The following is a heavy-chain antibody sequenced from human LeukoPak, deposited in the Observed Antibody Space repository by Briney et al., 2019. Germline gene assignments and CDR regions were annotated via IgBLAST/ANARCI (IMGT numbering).Heavy chain of an antibody. CDR1: GESFSGYY. V-gene: IGHV4-34*01. CDR3: ARGRVHYDSSGYYYSGNYYMDV. J-gene: IGHJ6*03. Sequence: PSETLSLTCAVYGESFSGYYWSWIRQPPGKGLEWIGEINHSGSTNYNTSIKSRVTISVDTSKNQFSPKLSSVTAADTAVYYCARGRVHYDSSGYYYSGNYYMDVWGKGTTVTVSS. D-gene: IGHD3-22*01. CDR2: INHSGST.